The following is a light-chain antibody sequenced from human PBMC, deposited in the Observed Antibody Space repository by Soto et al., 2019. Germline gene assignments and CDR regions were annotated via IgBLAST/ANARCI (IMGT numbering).Light chain of an antibody. CDR3: HQTYNAPAT. CDR1: QSINNC. Sequence: DIQMTQSPSSLSASVGDRVTITCRASQSINNCLSWFQQKPGQAPKLLIYAASSLQSGVPSKFSGSGSGTDFILTIDSLQPEDFATYFCHQTYNAPATFGQGTKVGVK. CDR2: AAS. J-gene: IGKJ1*01. V-gene: IGKV1-39*01.